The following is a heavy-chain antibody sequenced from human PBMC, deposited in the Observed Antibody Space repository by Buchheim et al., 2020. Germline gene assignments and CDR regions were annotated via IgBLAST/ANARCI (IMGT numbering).Heavy chain of an antibody. V-gene: IGHV3-7*01. CDR2: IKQDGSEK. CDR1: GFTFSSYW. D-gene: IGHD3-10*01. J-gene: IGHJ6*02. Sequence: EVQLVESGGGLVQPGGSLRLSCAASGFTFSSYWMSWVRQAPGKGLEWVANIKQDGSEKYYVDSVKGRFTISRDNAKNSLYLQMNSLRAEDTAVYYCARGGANYYGSGSYYETYYGMDVWGQGTT. CDR3: ARGGANYYGSGSYYETYYGMDV.